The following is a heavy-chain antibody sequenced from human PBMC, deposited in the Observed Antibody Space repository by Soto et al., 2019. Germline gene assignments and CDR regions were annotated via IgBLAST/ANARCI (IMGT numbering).Heavy chain of an antibody. CDR3: ARATVVTPGLLYHYYGMDV. D-gene: IGHD4-17*01. CDR2: IIPILGIA. CDR1: GGTFSSYT. J-gene: IGHJ6*02. Sequence: QVQLVQSGAEVKKPGSSVKVSCKASGGTFSSYTISWVRQAPGQGLEWMGRIIPILGIANYAQKFQGRVTITADKATSTAYMELSSLRSEDTAVYYCARATVVTPGLLYHYYGMDVWGQGTTVTVSS. V-gene: IGHV1-69*02.